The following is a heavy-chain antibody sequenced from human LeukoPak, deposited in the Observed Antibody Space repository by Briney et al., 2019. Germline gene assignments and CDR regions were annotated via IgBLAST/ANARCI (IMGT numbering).Heavy chain of an antibody. D-gene: IGHD1-1*01. Sequence: PSETLSLTCTVSGGSLSNYYWSWIRQPPGKGLEWIACISYNGKSNHNPSLRSRVTISVDTSKNQFSLKLSSVTAAYTAVYYCTRVGPSLHWNSDYWGQGTLVTVSS. V-gene: IGHV4-59*01. J-gene: IGHJ4*02. CDR3: TRVGPSLHWNSDY. CDR2: ISYNGKS. CDR1: GGSLSNYY.